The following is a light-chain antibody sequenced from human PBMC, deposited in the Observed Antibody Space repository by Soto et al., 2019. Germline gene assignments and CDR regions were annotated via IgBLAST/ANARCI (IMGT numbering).Light chain of an antibody. CDR3: PAYNHWPPWT. Sequence: EVVMTQSPATVPVSLGGRVTLSCRASQSVGSNLAWYRQKPGQPPRLLIYEASNRDTGVPTRFSGSGSATEFTLTITSLQSEDFAVYYCPAYNHWPPWTFGQGTKVDI. CDR2: EAS. J-gene: IGKJ1*01. CDR1: QSVGSN. V-gene: IGKV3D-15*01.